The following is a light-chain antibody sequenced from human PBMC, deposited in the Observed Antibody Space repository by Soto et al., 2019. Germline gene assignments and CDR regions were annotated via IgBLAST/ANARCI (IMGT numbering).Light chain of an antibody. CDR1: QSVASD. J-gene: IGKJ2*01. CDR2: DAS. Sequence: EIVMTQSPASLSVSPGDGATLSCRASQSVASDVAWYQQKPGQGPRLLLLDASTRAAGVPARFSGSGSATDFTLTISILQSEDFAVDYCQQYHNWPPQYTFGQGTKLQIK. V-gene: IGKV3-15*01. CDR3: QQYHNWPPQYT.